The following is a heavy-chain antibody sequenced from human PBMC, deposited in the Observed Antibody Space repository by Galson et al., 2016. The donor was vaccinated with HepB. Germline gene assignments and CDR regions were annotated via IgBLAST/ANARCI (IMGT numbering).Heavy chain of an antibody. D-gene: IGHD5-12*01. J-gene: IGHJ4*01. CDR1: GFQFKSFN. CDR2: IWHDGSRK. V-gene: IGHV3-33*01. Sequence: SLRLSCAASGFQFKSFNMHWVRQSPGKGLEWVALIWHDGSRKYYSESVRGRFTTSRDTRMNTLYLQMNSLSVEDTAMYYCAREGYSGFGAVDYWGHVNLVTVSS. CDR3: AREGYSGFGAVDY.